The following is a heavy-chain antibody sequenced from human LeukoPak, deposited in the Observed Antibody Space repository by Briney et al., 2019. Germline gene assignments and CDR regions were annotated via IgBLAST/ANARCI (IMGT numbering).Heavy chain of an antibody. D-gene: IGHD6-6*01. J-gene: IGHJ4*02. V-gene: IGHV1-69*01. CDR3: ARVRNRWQLEHYFDY. CDR2: PIFGTA. Sequence: PIFGTANYAQNFQGRVTITADESTSTAYMELSSLRSEDTAVYYCARVRNRWQLEHYFDYWGQGTLVTVSS.